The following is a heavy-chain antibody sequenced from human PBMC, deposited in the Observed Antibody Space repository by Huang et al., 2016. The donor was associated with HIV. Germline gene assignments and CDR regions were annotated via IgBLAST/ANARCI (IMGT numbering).Heavy chain of an antibody. D-gene: IGHD3-16*01. CDR1: GGSFSDQI. CDR3: AMSLRYQYDSRSYWGRYFDY. J-gene: IGHJ4*02. CDR2: IIPLFRAP. Sequence: QVQLEQSGPAVRKPGSSVKVSCQASGGSFSDQIISWVRQAPGQRFEWMGGIIPLFRAPAYAQEFKGRFTMTADESTATIYMELNSLTSEDTAVYYCAMSLRYQYDSRSYWGRYFDYWGQGTLVTVSS. V-gene: IGHV1-69*01.